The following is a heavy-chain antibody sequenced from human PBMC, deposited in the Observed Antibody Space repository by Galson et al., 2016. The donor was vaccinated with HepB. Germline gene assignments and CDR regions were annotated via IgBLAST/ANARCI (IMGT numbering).Heavy chain of an antibody. V-gene: IGHV4-39*01. CDR3: ARAGHGSYYSDGVDY. J-gene: IGHJ4*02. Sequence: SETLSLTCTVSGGSISSSSYYWGWIRQPPGKGLEWIGSIYYSGSTYYNPSLKSRVTISVDTSNNQFSLKLSSVTAADTAVYYCARAGHGSYYSDGVDYWGQGTLVTVSS. CDR1: GGSISSSSYY. D-gene: IGHD1-26*01. CDR2: IYYSGST.